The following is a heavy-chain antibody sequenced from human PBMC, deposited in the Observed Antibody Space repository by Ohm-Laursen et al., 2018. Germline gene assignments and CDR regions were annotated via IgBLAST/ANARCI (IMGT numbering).Heavy chain of an antibody. V-gene: IGHV3-53*05. D-gene: IGHD5-18*01. J-gene: IGHJ4*02. CDR3: AKDMKGGYSYGSIDY. CDR2: IYSGGDM. Sequence: GSLRLSCTASGFTISNNYMNWVRQAPGKGLEWVSLIYSGGDMFYADSAKRRFTISRDNAKNSLYLQMNSLRAEDTALYYCAKDMKGGYSYGSIDYWGQGTLVTVSS. CDR1: GFTISNNY.